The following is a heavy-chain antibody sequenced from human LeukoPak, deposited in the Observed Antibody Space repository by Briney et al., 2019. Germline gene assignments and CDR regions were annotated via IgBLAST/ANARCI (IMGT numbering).Heavy chain of an antibody. J-gene: IGHJ4*02. CDR3: ATDLALRYFDWLSNP. V-gene: IGHV1-24*01. Sequence: ASVKVSCKVSGYTLTELSMHWVRQAPGKGLEWMGGFDPEDGETIYAQKFQGGVTMTEDTSTDTAYMELSSLRSEDTAVYYCATDLALRYFDWLSNPWGQGTLVTVSS. CDR1: GYTLTELS. D-gene: IGHD3-9*01. CDR2: FDPEDGET.